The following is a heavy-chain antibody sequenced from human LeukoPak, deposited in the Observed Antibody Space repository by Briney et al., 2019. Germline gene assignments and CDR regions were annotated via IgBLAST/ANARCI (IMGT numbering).Heavy chain of an antibody. Sequence: GESLRLSCAASGFTFSDYYMSWIRQAPGKGLEWVSYISSSGSTIYYADSVKGRFTISRDNAKNSLYLQMNSLRAEDTAVYYCARQYAGRYYYDKYAFDIWGQGTMVTVSS. V-gene: IGHV3-11*01. CDR2: ISSSGSTI. J-gene: IGHJ3*02. CDR3: ARQYAGRYYYDKYAFDI. D-gene: IGHD3-22*01. CDR1: GFTFSDYY.